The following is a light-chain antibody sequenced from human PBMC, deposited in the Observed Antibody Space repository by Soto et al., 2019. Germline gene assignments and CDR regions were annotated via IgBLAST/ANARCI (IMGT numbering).Light chain of an antibody. CDR1: QSINSKS. Sequence: EIVLTQSPGTLSLSPGEGATVSCRVSQSINSKSLVWYQRKFGQAPRLLIYNTSSRATGIPDRFSGSGSGTDFTLSISRLEPEDFAVYHCQHYGGSFIVGPGTKVDIK. CDR2: NTS. CDR3: QHYGGSFI. J-gene: IGKJ3*01. V-gene: IGKV3-20*01.